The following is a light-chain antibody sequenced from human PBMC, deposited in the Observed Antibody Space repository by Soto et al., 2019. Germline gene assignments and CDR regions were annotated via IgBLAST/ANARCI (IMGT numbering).Light chain of an antibody. J-gene: IGLJ2*01. CDR3: QTGGTGVV. Sequence: QSVLTQSPSASASLGASVKLTCTLSSGRNNYAIAWHQQQPEKGPRYLMKLNSDGSHSKGDGIPDRFSGSSSGAERYLTISSLQSEDEADYYCQTGGTGVVFGGGTKVSVL. V-gene: IGLV4-69*01. CDR2: LNSDGSH. CDR1: SGRNNYA.